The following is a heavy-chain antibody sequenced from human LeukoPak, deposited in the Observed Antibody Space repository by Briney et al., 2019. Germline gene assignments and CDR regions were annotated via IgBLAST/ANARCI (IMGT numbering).Heavy chain of an antibody. Sequence: GGSLRLSCAASGFTFSSCAMNWVRQAPGKGLEWVSYISSSGSTIYYADSVKGRFTISRDNAKNSLYLQMNSLRAEDTAVYYCAELGITMIGGVWGKGTTVTISS. D-gene: IGHD3-10*02. J-gene: IGHJ6*04. CDR3: AELGITMIGGV. CDR1: GFTFSSCA. V-gene: IGHV3-48*03. CDR2: ISSSGSTI.